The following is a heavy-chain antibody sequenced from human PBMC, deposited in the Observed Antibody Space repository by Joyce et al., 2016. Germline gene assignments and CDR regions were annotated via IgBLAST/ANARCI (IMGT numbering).Heavy chain of an antibody. CDR1: GGSISNAAYY. Sequence: QVQLQESGPGLVKPSQTLSLTCTVSGGSISNAAYYWNWIRQHPGKGLEWIGYIKYRGRTSYNPALQSRFTISGDTSKNQFSLRLSSVTAADTAVYYCARMELPPYYFDYWGQGILVTVSS. V-gene: IGHV4-31*03. D-gene: IGHD1-26*01. J-gene: IGHJ4*02. CDR3: ARMELPPYYFDY. CDR2: IKYRGRT.